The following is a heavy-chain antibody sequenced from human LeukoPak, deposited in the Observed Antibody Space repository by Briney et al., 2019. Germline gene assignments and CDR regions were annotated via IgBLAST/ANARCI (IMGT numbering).Heavy chain of an antibody. CDR2: IKSNSNSGTT. J-gene: IGHJ4*02. CDR1: GFTFRNVR. V-gene: IGHV3-15*01. Sequence: GGPLRLPCAPSGFTFRNVRMMCARQAPGKGLEWVGSIKSNSNSGTTDYAAPVKGRFTISRDDSKNTLYLQMNSLKTEDTAVYYCRGTGSSVVDSWGQGTLVTVSS. CDR3: RGTGSSVVDS. D-gene: IGHD2-8*02.